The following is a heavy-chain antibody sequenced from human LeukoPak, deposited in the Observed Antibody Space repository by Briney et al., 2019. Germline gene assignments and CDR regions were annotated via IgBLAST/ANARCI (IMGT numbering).Heavy chain of an antibody. CDR1: GYSFTSYW. CDR2: IDPSDSYT. V-gene: IGHV5-10-1*01. Sequence: GESLRISCKGSGYSFTSYWISWVRQMPGKSLEWMGRIDPSDSYTNYSPSFQGHVTISADKSISTAYLQWSSLKAPDTAMYYCAINREVVPAADNYYGMDVWGQGTTVTVSS. D-gene: IGHD2-2*01. CDR3: AINREVVPAADNYYGMDV. J-gene: IGHJ6*02.